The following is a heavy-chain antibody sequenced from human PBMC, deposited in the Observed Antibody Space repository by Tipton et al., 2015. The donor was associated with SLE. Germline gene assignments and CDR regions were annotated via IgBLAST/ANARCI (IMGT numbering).Heavy chain of an antibody. CDR3: TREGTAMPFDY. CDR2: IRSKAYGGTT. Sequence: LSLTCTASGFTFGDYAMSWFRQAPGKGLEWVGFIRSKAYGGTTQYAASVKGRFTISRDDSKSISYLQMNSLKTEDTAVYYCTREGTAMPFDYWGQGTLVTVSS. J-gene: IGHJ4*02. D-gene: IGHD5-18*01. V-gene: IGHV3-49*03. CDR1: GFTFGDYA.